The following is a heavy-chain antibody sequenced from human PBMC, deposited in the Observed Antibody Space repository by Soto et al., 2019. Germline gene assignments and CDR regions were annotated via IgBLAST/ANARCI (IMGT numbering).Heavy chain of an antibody. CDR3: ARDYCSSTSCYADYYYMDV. CDR1: GYTFTSYA. V-gene: IGHV1-69*04. J-gene: IGHJ6*03. Sequence: SVKVSCKASGYTFTSYAISWVRQAPGQGLEWMGRIIPILGIANYAQKFQGRVTITADKSTSTAYMELSSLRSEDTAVYYCARDYCSSTSCYADYYYMDVWGKGTTVTVSS. CDR2: IIPILGIA. D-gene: IGHD2-2*01.